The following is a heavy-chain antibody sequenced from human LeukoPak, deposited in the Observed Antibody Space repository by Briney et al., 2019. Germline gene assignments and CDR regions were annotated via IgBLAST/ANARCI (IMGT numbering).Heavy chain of an antibody. CDR3: ARQAAAVNWFDDP. Sequence: GASVKVSCKASGYTFTSYDINWVRQATGQGLEWMGWMNPNSGNTGYAQKFQGRVTITRNTSISTAYMELSRLTSDDTAVYYCARQAAAVNWFDDPWGQGTLVTVSS. CDR2: MNPNSGNT. CDR1: GYTFTSYD. V-gene: IGHV1-8*03. J-gene: IGHJ5*02. D-gene: IGHD6-13*01.